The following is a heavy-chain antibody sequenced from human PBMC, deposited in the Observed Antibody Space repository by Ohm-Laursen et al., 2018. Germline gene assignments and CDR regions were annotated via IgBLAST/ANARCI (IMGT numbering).Heavy chain of an antibody. V-gene: IGHV3-23*01. CDR2: INDSGGDT. CDR3: ANTFRDY. CDR1: GFTFSNYG. D-gene: IGHD2/OR15-2a*01. Sequence: SLRLSCSAFGFTFSNYGMNWVRQAPGKGLEWVSSINDSGGDTYYADSVKGRFTISRDNSKNTLYLQMNSLRAEDTAVYYCANTFRDYWGQGTLVTVSS. J-gene: IGHJ4*02.